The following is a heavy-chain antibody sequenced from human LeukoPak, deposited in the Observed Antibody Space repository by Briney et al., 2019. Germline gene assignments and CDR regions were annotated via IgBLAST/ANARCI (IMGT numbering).Heavy chain of an antibody. CDR2: ISSGAGTT. Sequence: PGGSLRLSCVASGFTFASYSLSWVRQAPGKGPQWVATISSGAGTTFYADSVKGRFTNYKDNSDNTLSLHMNILGPEDTAVYDCAKGGSTTSEGGWGQGTLVTVSS. D-gene: IGHD2/OR15-2a*01. CDR1: GFTFASYS. V-gene: IGHV3-23*01. J-gene: IGHJ4*02. CDR3: AKGGSTTSEGG.